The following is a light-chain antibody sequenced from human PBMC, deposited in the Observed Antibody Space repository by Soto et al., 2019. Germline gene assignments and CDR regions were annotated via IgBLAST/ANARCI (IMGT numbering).Light chain of an antibody. CDR1: SSDIGTYNL. Sequence: QSALTQPASVSGSPGQSITISCTGSSSDIGTYNLVSWYQQQPGKAPRLVIYEVSGRPSGVSVRFSGSKSGNTASLTTSGLQVDDEGDYYCSSYTKTSPAYVFGTGTKLTVL. CDR2: EVS. J-gene: IGLJ1*01. CDR3: SSYTKTSPAYV. V-gene: IGLV2-14*01.